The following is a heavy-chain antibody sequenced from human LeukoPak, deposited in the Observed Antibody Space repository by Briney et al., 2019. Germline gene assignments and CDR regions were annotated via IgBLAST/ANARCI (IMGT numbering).Heavy chain of an antibody. CDR3: ARDYIVAVGNYYYYGIDV. D-gene: IGHD6-13*01. V-gene: IGHV4-31*03. J-gene: IGHJ6*02. CDR2: IYYSGRT. Sequence: PSETLSLTCTVSGGSMNSINYYWSWIRQLPGKGLEWIGYIYYSGRTSYNPSLKSRVTISVDTSKNEFSLILSSVTAADTAVYFCARDYIVAVGNYYYYGIDVWGQGTTVTVSS. CDR1: GGSMNSINYY.